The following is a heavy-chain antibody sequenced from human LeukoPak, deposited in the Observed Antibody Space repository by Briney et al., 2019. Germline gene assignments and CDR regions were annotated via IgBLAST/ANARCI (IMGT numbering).Heavy chain of an antibody. V-gene: IGHV3-23*01. Sequence: GGSLRLSCAASGFTFSSYAMSWVRQAPGKGLEWVSAIRGSGGSTYYADSVKGRFTISRNNSKNTLYLQMNSLRAEDTAVYYCAKERSPVPLGYWGQGTLVTVSS. D-gene: IGHD2-2*01. CDR1: GFTFSSYA. CDR2: IRGSGGST. CDR3: AKERSPVPLGY. J-gene: IGHJ4*02.